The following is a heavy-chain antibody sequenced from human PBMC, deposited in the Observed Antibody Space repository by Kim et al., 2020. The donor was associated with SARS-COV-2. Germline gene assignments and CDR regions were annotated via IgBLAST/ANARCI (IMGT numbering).Heavy chain of an antibody. D-gene: IGHD3-16*01. Sequence: SRTCQGQVTISADKSISTAYLQWSSLKASDTAMYYCARRGIGLYYYGMDVWGQGTTVTVSS. V-gene: IGHV5-51*01. CDR3: ARRGIGLYYYGMDV. J-gene: IGHJ6*02.